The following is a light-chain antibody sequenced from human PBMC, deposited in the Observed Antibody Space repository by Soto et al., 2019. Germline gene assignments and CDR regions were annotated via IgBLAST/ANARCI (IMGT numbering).Light chain of an antibody. Sequence: EIVMTQSPATLSVSPGDRATLSCRASQSVDNDLAWYQQKPGQPPRLLIYDASTRATGIPARFSGSQSGTEFTLTISSLLSEDFAVYSCQQYNNWPWTFGQGTKVDIK. CDR1: QSVDND. J-gene: IGKJ1*01. CDR3: QQYNNWPWT. CDR2: DAS. V-gene: IGKV3D-15*01.